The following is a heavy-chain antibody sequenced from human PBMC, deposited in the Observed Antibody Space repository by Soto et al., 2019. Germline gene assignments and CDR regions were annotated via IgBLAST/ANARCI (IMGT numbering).Heavy chain of an antibody. CDR3: ARGGVSGLGYCSGGSCYRGAFDI. V-gene: IGHV1-69*02. CDR2: IIPILGIA. J-gene: IGHJ3*02. CDR1: GGTFSSYT. Sequence: SVKVSCKASGGTFSSYTISWVRQAPGQGLEWMGRIIPILGIANYAQKFQGRVTITADKSTSTAYMELSSLRSEDTAVYYCARGGVSGLGYCSGGSCYRGAFDIWGQGTMVTVS. D-gene: IGHD2-15*01.